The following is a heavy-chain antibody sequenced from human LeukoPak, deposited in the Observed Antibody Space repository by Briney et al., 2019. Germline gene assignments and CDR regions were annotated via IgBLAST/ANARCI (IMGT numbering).Heavy chain of an antibody. J-gene: IGHJ4*02. CDR3: ARGELYGDYDRAGPFDY. Sequence: GGSLRLSCAASGFTFSSYSMNWVRQARGRGLEGVSSISSRRSYIYYADSVRGRFAISRDNAKTSLYLQMNSLRAEDTAVYYCARGELYGDYDRAGPFDYWGQGTLVTVSS. D-gene: IGHD4-17*01. V-gene: IGHV3-21*01. CDR2: ISSRRSYI. CDR1: GFTFSSYS.